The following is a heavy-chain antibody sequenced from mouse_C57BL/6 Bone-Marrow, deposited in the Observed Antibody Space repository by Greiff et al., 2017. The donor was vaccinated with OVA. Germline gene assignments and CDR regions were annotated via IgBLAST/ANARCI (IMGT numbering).Heavy chain of an antibody. CDR2: ISSGGSYT. V-gene: IGHV5-6*01. J-gene: IGHJ2*01. D-gene: IGHD2-1*01. CDR1: GFTFSSYG. CDR3: ARLYYGNFYFDY. Sequence: EVQVVESGGDLVKPGGSLKLSCAASGFTFSSYGMSWVRQTPDKRLEWVATISSGGSYTYYPDSVKGRFTISRDNAKNTLYLQMSSLKSEDTAMYYCARLYYGNFYFDYWGQGTTLPVSS.